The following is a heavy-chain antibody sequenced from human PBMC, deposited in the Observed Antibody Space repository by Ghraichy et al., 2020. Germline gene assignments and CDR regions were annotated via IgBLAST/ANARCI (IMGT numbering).Heavy chain of an antibody. D-gene: IGHD1-26*01. Sequence: GGSLRLSCAASGFTFSSYGMHWVRQAPGKGLEWVAVISYDGSNKYYADSVKGRFTISRDNSKNTLYLQMNSLRAEDTAVYYCAKGDSGSYHGHFDHWGQGTLVTVSS. CDR3: AKGDSGSYHGHFDH. J-gene: IGHJ4*02. CDR1: GFTFSSYG. CDR2: ISYDGSNK. V-gene: IGHV3-30*18.